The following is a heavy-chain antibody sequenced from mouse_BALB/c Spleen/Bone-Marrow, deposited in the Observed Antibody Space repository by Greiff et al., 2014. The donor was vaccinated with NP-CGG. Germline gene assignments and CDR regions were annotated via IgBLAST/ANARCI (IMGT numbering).Heavy chain of an antibody. Sequence: EVHLVESGGGLVKPGGSLKLSCAASGFTFSDYYIYWVRQTPEKRLEWVATISDGGGYTYYPDSVWGRFTISRDNAKNNLYLQMSSLKSEDTAMYYCARSGERYGAMDYWGQGTSVTVFS. D-gene: IGHD2-10*02. CDR3: ARSGERYGAMDY. J-gene: IGHJ4*01. V-gene: IGHV5-4*02. CDR2: ISDGGGYT. CDR1: GFTFSDYY.